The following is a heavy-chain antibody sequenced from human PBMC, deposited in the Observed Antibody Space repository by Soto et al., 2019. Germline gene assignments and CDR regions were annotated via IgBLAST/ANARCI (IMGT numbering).Heavy chain of an antibody. CDR1: GFTFSDYF. Sequence: GSLRLSCAASGFTFSDYFMSWIRQAPGKGLEWVSYISSSSSYTKYADSVKGRFTISRDNAKNSLYLQMNSLRAEDTAVYYCARDHYYGSGTPGYWGQGTLVTVSS. D-gene: IGHD3-10*01. J-gene: IGHJ4*02. V-gene: IGHV3-11*05. CDR3: ARDHYYGSGTPGY. CDR2: ISSSSSYT.